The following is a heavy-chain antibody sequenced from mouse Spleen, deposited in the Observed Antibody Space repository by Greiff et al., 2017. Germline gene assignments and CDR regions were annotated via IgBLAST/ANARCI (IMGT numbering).Heavy chain of an antibody. J-gene: IGHJ2*01. V-gene: IGHV1-55*01. Sequence: QVQLQQPGAELVKPGASVKMSCKASGYTFTSYCIPWVKQRPGQGLEWLGDIYPGSGSTNYNEKFKGKATLTADTSSSTAYMQLSSLTSEDSAVYYCARSGRYDGGWGQGTTLTVSS. CDR3: ARSGRYDGG. CDR1: GYTFTSYC. D-gene: IGHD2-14*01. CDR2: IYPGSGST.